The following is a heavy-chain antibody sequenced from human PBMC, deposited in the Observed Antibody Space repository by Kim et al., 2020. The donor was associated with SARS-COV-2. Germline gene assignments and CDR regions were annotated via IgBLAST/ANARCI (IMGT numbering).Heavy chain of an antibody. CDR1: GGSISSYY. Sequence: SETLSLTCTVSGGSISSYYWSWIRQPPGKGLEWIGYIYYSGSTNYNPSLKSRVTISVDTSKNQFSLKLSSVTAADTAVYYCAQTVEGSHFDYWGQGTLVTVSS. CDR3: AQTVEGSHFDY. CDR2: IYYSGST. V-gene: IGHV4-59*13. D-gene: IGHD2-15*01. J-gene: IGHJ4*02.